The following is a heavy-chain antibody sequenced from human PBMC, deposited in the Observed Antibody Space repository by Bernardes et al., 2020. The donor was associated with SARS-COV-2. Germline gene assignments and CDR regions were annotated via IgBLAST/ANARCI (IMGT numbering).Heavy chain of an antibody. CDR3: ARKAVSGARNCFDP. J-gene: IGHJ5*02. CDR1: GFTFSNYA. Sequence: GGSLRLSCAASGFTFSNYAMSWVRQAPGKGLEWVSTVGASGGATIYADSVKGRFTISRDNSNNTVCLQMNSLRADDTAVYYCARKAVSGARNCFDPWGQGALVTVSS. V-gene: IGHV3-23*01. D-gene: IGHD6-19*01. CDR2: VGASGGAT.